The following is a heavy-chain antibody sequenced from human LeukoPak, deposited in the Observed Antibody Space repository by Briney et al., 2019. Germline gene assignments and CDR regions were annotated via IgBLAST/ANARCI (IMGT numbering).Heavy chain of an antibody. CDR1: GYTLTNYA. J-gene: IGHJ4*02. Sequence: ASVKVSCKASGYTLTNYAMHWVRQAPGQRLEWMGSINGGNDNIRYSQNFQGRVTITRDTSASTAYMELNSLRSEDTAIYYCARDRYFGSGSYNYFDHWGQGTLVTVSS. CDR3: ARDRYFGSGSYNYFDH. V-gene: IGHV1-3*01. CDR2: INGGNDNI. D-gene: IGHD3-10*01.